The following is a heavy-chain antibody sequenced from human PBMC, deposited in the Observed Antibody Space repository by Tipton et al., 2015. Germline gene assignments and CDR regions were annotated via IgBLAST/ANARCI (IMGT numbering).Heavy chain of an antibody. CDR3: AREGYDYDVEFDY. D-gene: IGHD4-17*01. Sequence: SLRLSCAASGFAFDDYTMHWVRQAPGKGLEWVSLITWDGGSTFHAASVKGRFTISRDNAKNSLYLQMNSLRAEDTAVYFCAREGYDYDVEFDYWGQGTLVTVSS. V-gene: IGHV3-43*01. CDR1: GFAFDDYT. J-gene: IGHJ4*02. CDR2: ITWDGGST.